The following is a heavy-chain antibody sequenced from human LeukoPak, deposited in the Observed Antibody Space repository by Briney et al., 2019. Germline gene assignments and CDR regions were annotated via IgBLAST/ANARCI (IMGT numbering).Heavy chain of an antibody. CDR2: ISAYNGNT. CDR3: ARDRARETTVTSPRDYYYMDV. CDR1: GYTFTSYG. Sequence: GASVKVSCKASGYTFTSYGISWVRQAPGQGLEWMGWISAYNGNTNYAQKLQGRVTMTTDTSTSTAYMELRSLRSDDTAVYYCARDRARETTVTSPRDYYYMDVWGKGTTVTVSS. V-gene: IGHV1-18*01. J-gene: IGHJ6*03. D-gene: IGHD4-17*01.